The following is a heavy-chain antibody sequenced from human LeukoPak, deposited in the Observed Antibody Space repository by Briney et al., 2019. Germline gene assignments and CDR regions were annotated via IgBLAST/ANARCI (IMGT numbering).Heavy chain of an antibody. CDR2: IYPDESNI. J-gene: IGHJ4*02. CDR3: ARHVDGGWYIDY. V-gene: IGHV5-51*01. Sequence: GESLKISCMGSGYSFSNYWIGWVRQMPGKGLEWMGIIYPDESNIRYSPSFQGQVTISVDKSISTAYLQWSSLKASDTAIYYCARHVDGGWYIDYWGQGTLVTVSS. CDR1: GYSFSNYW. D-gene: IGHD6-19*01.